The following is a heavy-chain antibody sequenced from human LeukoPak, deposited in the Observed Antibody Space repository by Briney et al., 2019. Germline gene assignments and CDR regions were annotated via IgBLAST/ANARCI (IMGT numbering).Heavy chain of an antibody. Sequence: GGSLRLSCAASVYTLSSYAMSGVRQARGKGLEWVSAISGSGGSTYYADSVKGRFTISRDNSKNTLYLQMNSLRAEDTAVYYCAGSGVYEFDFDYWGQGTLVTVSS. V-gene: IGHV3-23*01. J-gene: IGHJ4*02. CDR2: ISGSGGST. CDR1: VYTLSSYA. D-gene: IGHD5/OR15-5a*01. CDR3: AGSGVYEFDFDY.